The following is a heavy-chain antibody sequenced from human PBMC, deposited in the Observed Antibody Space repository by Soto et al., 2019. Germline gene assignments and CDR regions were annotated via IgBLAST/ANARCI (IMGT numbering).Heavy chain of an antibody. D-gene: IGHD4-4*01. Sequence: EVQLVESGGGLVQPGRSLRLSCAASGFYFDDFAMHWVRQAPGKGLEGVSSISWNSGSIGYADSLKGRFTISRDNAKNSLYLQMNNLRGEDTAVYYCAKDREAYSGWFESWGQGTVVSVSS. V-gene: IGHV3-9*01. CDR2: ISWNSGSI. CDR3: AKDREAYSGWFES. CDR1: GFYFDDFA. J-gene: IGHJ5*01.